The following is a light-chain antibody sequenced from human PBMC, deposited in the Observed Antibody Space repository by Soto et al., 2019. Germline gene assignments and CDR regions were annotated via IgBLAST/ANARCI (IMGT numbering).Light chain of an antibody. CDR3: QHRSNWPSVT. V-gene: IGKV3-11*01. Sequence: EIVLTQSPATLSLSPGERATLSCRASQSVTTSLAWYQHQPGQAHRLLIYDASNRPTGVTARFSGSGSGTHFTLTITSLEPEDFAVYYCQHRSNWPSVTFGGGTKLEIK. J-gene: IGKJ4*01. CDR2: DAS. CDR1: QSVTTS.